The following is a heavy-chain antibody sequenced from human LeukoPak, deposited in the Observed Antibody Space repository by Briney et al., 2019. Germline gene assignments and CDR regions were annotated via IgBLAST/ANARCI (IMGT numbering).Heavy chain of an antibody. CDR3: ASGDCSGGSCYSRINDAFDI. CDR2: IYYSGST. V-gene: IGHV4-39*01. CDR1: GVSISNSGYY. Sequence: PSETLSLTCSVSGVSISNSGYYWGWIRQPPGKGLEWIGGIYYSGSTYYNPSLKSRLTISVDTSKSQVSLKLNSVTAADTAVYYCASGDCSGGSCYSRINDAFDIWGQGTMVTVSS. D-gene: IGHD2-15*01. J-gene: IGHJ3*02.